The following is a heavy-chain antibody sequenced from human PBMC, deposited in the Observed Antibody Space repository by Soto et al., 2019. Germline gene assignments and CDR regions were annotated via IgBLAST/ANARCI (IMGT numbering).Heavy chain of an antibody. D-gene: IGHD3-22*01. V-gene: IGHV3-30-3*01. CDR3: ARDARAVYYYDSSGYSNWFDP. CDR2: ISYDGSNK. CDR1: GFTFSSYA. J-gene: IGHJ5*02. Sequence: GGSLRLSCAASGFTFSSYAMHWVRQAPGKGLEWVAVISYDGSNKYYADSVKGRFTISRDNSKNTLYLQMNSLRAEDTAVYYCARDARAVYYYDSSGYSNWFDPWGQGTLVTVSS.